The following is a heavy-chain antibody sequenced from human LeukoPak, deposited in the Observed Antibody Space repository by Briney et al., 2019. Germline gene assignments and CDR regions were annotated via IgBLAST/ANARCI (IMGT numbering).Heavy chain of an antibody. Sequence: GASVKVSCKASGYTFTGYYTHWVRQAPGQGLEWMGWINPNSGGTNYAQKFQGRVTMTRDTSISTAYMELSRLRSDDTAVYYCARSSVAVVVPAAYFDYWGQGTLVTVSS. CDR3: ARSSVAVVVPAAYFDY. CDR2: INPNSGGT. D-gene: IGHD2-2*01. V-gene: IGHV1-2*02. J-gene: IGHJ4*02. CDR1: GYTFTGYY.